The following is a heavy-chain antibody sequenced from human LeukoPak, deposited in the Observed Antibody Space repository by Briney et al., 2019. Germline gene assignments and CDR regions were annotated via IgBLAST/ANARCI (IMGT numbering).Heavy chain of an antibody. J-gene: IGHJ4*02. Sequence: GGSLRLSCAASGFTFIDAWMSWVRQAPGKGLEWVGRIKSKAGGGTPDYAAPVKGRFTISRDDSQNTLYVQMDSQTTDDTAVYYCATIRDSSSWAFDYWGQGTLVTVSS. CDR3: ATIRDSSSWAFDY. V-gene: IGHV3-15*01. CDR1: GFTFIDAW. D-gene: IGHD6-13*01. CDR2: IKSKAGGGTP.